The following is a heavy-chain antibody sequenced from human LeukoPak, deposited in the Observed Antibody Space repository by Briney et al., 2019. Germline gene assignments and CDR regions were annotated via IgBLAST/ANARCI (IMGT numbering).Heavy chain of an antibody. D-gene: IGHD1-20*01. V-gene: IGHV3-9*01. CDR2: ISRNSGSI. J-gene: IGHJ4*02. CDR1: GFTFDDYA. Sequence: GRSLRLSCAASGFTFDDYAMHWVRQAPGKGLEWVSGISRNSGSIGYADSVKGRFTISRDNARNSMYLQMNSLRAEDTAVYYCARGTNWSPLDFDYWGQGSLVTVSS. CDR3: ARGTNWSPLDFDY.